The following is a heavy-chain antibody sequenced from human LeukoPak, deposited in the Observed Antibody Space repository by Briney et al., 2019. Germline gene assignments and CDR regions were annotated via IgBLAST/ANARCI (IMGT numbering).Heavy chain of an antibody. CDR1: GFTFSSYA. CDR2: ISGSGGST. D-gene: IGHD4-17*01. Sequence: GGSLRLSCAASGFTFSSYAMSWVRQAPGKGLEWVSAISGSGGSTYYADSVKGRFTISRDNSKNTLYLQMNSLRAEDTAVYYCAKDLFGLIYGDYVTDYWGQGTLVTVSS. J-gene: IGHJ4*02. CDR3: AKDLFGLIYGDYVTDY. V-gene: IGHV3-23*01.